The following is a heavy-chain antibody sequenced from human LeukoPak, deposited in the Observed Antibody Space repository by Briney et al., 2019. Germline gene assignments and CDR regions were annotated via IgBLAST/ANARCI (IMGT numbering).Heavy chain of an antibody. CDR3: ARVSQQWLVDAFDI. V-gene: IGHV4-39*07. Sequence: PSKTLSLTCTVSGGSISSSSYYWGWIRQPPGNGLEWIGSIYYSGSTYYNPSLKSRVTISVDTSKNQFSLKLSSVTAADTAVYYCARVSQQWLVDAFDIWGQGTMVTVSS. D-gene: IGHD6-19*01. CDR1: GGSISSSSYY. J-gene: IGHJ3*02. CDR2: IYYSGST.